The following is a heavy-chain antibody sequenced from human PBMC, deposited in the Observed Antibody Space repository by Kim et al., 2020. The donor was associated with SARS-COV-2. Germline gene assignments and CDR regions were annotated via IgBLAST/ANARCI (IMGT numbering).Heavy chain of an antibody. J-gene: IGHJ4*02. D-gene: IGHD6-6*01. V-gene: IGHV3-23*01. CDR3: AKRGSSPSWASSDY. CDR1: GFTFSSYA. Sequence: GGSLRLSCTASGFTFSSYAMTWVRQAPGKGLEWVSVIGGGGVMTYYADSVKGRFTISRDNSKNTLYLQMNSLRVEDTAVYYCAKRGSSPSWASSDYWGQGTLVTVSS. CDR2: IGGGGVMT.